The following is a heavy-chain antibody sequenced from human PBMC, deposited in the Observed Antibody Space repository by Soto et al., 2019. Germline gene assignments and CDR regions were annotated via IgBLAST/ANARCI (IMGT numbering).Heavy chain of an antibody. V-gene: IGHV4-30-4*01. CDR1: DGSISSGDYY. Sequence: PSETLSLTCTVSDGSISSGDYYWSWIRQPPGKGLEWIGYIYYSGSTYYNPSLKSRVTISVDTSKNQFSLKLSSVTAADTAVYYCARQRYCSGGSCPRRFDPWGQGTLVTVSS. J-gene: IGHJ5*02. CDR2: IYYSGST. CDR3: ARQRYCSGGSCPRRFDP. D-gene: IGHD2-15*01.